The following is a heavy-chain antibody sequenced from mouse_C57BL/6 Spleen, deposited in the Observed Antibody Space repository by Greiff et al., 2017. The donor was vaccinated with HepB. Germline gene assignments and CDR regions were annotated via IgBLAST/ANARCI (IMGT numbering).Heavy chain of an antibody. D-gene: IGHD1-1*01. V-gene: IGHV1-82*01. J-gene: IGHJ3*01. CDR1: GYAFSGSW. CDR3: ANFGSIPFAY. CDR2: IYPGDGDT. Sequence: VQLQESGPELVNPGASVKICWKTSGYAFSGSWMNWVKQRPGKGLEWIGRIYPGDGDTNYNGKFKGKATLTADKSSSTAYMQLSSLTSEDSAVYVCANFGSIPFAYWAHLIPSTVSA.